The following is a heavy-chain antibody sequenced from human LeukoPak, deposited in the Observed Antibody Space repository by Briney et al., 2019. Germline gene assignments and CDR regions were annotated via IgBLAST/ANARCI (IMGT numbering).Heavy chain of an antibody. J-gene: IGHJ5*02. CDR3: AKDLADSLNWFDP. CDR2: ISGSGGST. D-gene: IGHD2-21*01. Sequence: PGGSLRLSCAASGFTFSSYGMHWVRQAPGKGLEWVSAISGSGGSTYYADSVKGRFTISRDNSKNTLYLQMNSLRAEDTAVYYCAKDLADSLNWFDPWGQGTLVTVSS. V-gene: IGHV3-23*01. CDR1: GFTFSSYG.